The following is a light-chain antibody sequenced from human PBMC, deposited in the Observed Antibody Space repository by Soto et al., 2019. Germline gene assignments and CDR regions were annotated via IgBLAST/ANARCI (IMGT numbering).Light chain of an antibody. J-gene: IGKJ1*01. CDR3: HSYNSIPRT. CDR1: QGISEY. Sequence: IQMAQSPSSLSASIGDRVTITCRASQGISEYLAWYQQRPGNAPNLLIYGASILQSGVPSRFSGSGSGTHFTLTISSRQPEDVATYYCHSYNSIPRTFGQGTTVEIK. V-gene: IGKV1-27*01. CDR2: GAS.